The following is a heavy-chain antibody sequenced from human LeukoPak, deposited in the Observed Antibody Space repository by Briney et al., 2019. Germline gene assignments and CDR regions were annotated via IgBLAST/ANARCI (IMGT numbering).Heavy chain of an antibody. CDR1: GFSLSNAW. J-gene: IGHJ4*02. Sequence: GGSLRLSCAASGFSLSNAWINWVRQAPGKGLEWVGRIKSKIDGRTTDYAAHVKGRFTISRDDSRNTLYLQMNSLKTEDTAVYYCTTVRSYFFDYWGQGTRVTVSS. CDR2: IKSKIDGRTT. V-gene: IGHV3-15*01. CDR3: TTVRSYFFDY.